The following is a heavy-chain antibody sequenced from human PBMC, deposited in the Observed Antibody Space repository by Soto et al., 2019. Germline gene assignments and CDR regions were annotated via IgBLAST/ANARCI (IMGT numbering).Heavy chain of an antibody. Sequence: GGSLRLSCAASGFTFSSYDMHWVRQATGKNLEWVAAISTAGDTYYLGSVKGRFTISREDAKNSLSLQMNSLRVGDTAVYYCARGGDRFDGMDVWGQGTTVTVSS. CDR1: GFTFSSYD. D-gene: IGHD3-16*01. CDR2: ISTAGDT. V-gene: IGHV3-13*01. CDR3: ARGGDRFDGMDV. J-gene: IGHJ6*02.